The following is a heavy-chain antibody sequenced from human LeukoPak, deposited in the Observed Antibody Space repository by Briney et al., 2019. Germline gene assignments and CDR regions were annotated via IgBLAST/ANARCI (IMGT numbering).Heavy chain of an antibody. Sequence: GGSLRLSCAASGXTFTSYEMSWVRQAPGKGLEWVSYISISGSTIYYADSVKGRFTISRDNAKNSLYLQMNSLRAEDTAVYYCARSGYCSGGNCYYYYGMDVWGQGTTVTVSS. J-gene: IGHJ6*02. CDR1: GXTFTSYE. V-gene: IGHV3-48*03. CDR2: ISISGSTI. CDR3: ARSGYCSGGNCYYYYGMDV. D-gene: IGHD2-15*01.